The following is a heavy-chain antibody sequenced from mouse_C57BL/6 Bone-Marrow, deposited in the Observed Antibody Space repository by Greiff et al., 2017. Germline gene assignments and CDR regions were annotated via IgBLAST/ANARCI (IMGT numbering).Heavy chain of an antibody. J-gene: IGHJ4*01. Sequence: VQLQQSGAELVRPGASVTLSCKASGYTFTDYEMHWVKQTPVHGLEWIGAIDPETGGTAYNQKFKGKAILTADKSSSTAYMELRSLTSEDAAVYYCTRPTMVTTEGNYYAMDYWGQGTSVTVSS. CDR1: GYTFTDYE. CDR3: TRPTMVTTEGNYYAMDY. V-gene: IGHV1-15*01. CDR2: IDPETGGT. D-gene: IGHD2-9*01.